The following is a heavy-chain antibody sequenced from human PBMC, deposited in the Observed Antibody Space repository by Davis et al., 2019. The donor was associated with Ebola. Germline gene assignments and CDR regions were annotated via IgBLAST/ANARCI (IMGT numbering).Heavy chain of an antibody. J-gene: IGHJ3*01. CDR3: ATELAGNAFDV. D-gene: IGHD6-19*01. Sequence: GGSLRLSCAASGFTLSSYRMNWVRQGPGKGLEWVANIKEDGSKKNYVDSVKDRFTISRDNAKNSLFLQMNNLGADDTAVYYCATELAGNAFDVWGRGTLVTVSS. CDR1: GFTLSSYR. CDR2: IKEDGSKK. V-gene: IGHV3-7*03.